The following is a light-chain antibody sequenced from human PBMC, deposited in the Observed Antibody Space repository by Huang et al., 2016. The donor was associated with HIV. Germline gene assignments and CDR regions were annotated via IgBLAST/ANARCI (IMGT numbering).Light chain of an antibody. J-gene: IGKJ2*01. V-gene: IGKV2-29*02. CDR1: QSLLHSYGKTY. CDR2: EVA. CDR3: MQGIHPKT. Sequence: DIVMTQTPLSLSVTPGQPASISCKSSQSLLHSYGKTYLYWYLQKTGQSSHLLIYEVARRFSGVPDRFSGSGAGTDFTLKISRVEAEDVGVYYCMQGIHPKTFGQGTKLEIK.